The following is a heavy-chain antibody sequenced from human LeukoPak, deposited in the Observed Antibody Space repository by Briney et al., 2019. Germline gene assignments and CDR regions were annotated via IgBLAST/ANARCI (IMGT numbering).Heavy chain of an antibody. CDR3: ARGSRLTGTFDI. J-gene: IGHJ3*02. CDR2: INHCGSN. Sequence: SETLSLTCALYGGSFSGYYWSWLRQPPGKGLEWIGEINHCGSNNYSPSLKRRVTISLDTSKHQFSLKLSSVTAADTAVYYCARGSRLTGTFDIWGQGTMVTVSS. V-gene: IGHV4-34*01. CDR1: GGSFSGYY. D-gene: IGHD3-9*01.